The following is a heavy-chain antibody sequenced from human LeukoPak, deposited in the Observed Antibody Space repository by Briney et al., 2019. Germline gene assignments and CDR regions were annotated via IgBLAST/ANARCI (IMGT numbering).Heavy chain of an antibody. CDR1: GFTFTSYT. V-gene: IGHV3-23*01. Sequence: GGSLRLSCAASGFTFTSYTMTWVRQAPGKGLEWVASIGDTSGVHEEYADSVKGRFTVSRDNSKNMVYVQLNSLRVEDTAVYYCAKVHGTPYWGQGTLVTVSS. D-gene: IGHD1-26*01. CDR2: IGDTSGVHE. CDR3: AKVHGTPY. J-gene: IGHJ4*02.